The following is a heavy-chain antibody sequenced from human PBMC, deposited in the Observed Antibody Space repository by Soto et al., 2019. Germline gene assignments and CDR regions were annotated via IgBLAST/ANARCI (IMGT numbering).Heavy chain of an antibody. J-gene: IGHJ4*02. CDR3: ARVAGHKNARFDT. CDR1: GYSFPKYH. Sequence: VASVKVSCKASGYSFPKYHMHWVRQASGQGLEWMGWSNPGSGVTNQAQKFQGRVTMTRDTSITTTYMELNSLTSDDTAVYYGARVAGHKNARFDTWGQGGLVAVSS. D-gene: IGHD1-1*01. CDR2: SNPGSGVT. V-gene: IGHV1-2*02.